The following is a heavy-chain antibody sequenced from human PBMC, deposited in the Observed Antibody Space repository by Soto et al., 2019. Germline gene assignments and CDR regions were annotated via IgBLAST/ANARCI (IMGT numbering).Heavy chain of an antibody. Sequence: GGSLRLSCAASGFTFSSYAMHWVRQAPGKGLEWVAVISYDGSNKYYADSVKGRFTISRDNSKNTLYLQMNSLRAEDTAVYYCARDQMYYYDSSGYDYWGQGTLVTVSS. CDR1: GFTFSSYA. J-gene: IGHJ4*02. CDR2: ISYDGSNK. V-gene: IGHV3-30-3*01. CDR3: ARDQMYYYDSSGYDY. D-gene: IGHD3-22*01.